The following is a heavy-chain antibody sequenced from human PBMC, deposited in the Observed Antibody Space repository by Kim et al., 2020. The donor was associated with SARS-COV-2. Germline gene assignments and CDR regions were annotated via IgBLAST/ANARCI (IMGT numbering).Heavy chain of an antibody. CDR1: GCSISPYY. J-gene: IGHJ6*02. D-gene: IGHD2-8*01. V-gene: IGHV4-59*08. CDR3: STVFRGMDV. Sequence: SETLSLTCSVSGCSISPYYWTWIRQSPGRGLEWIGYIYYSGSTHYNPSLKNRVTITVHTSTNHFSLQLNSITAADTGAYYYSTVFRGMDVWLQGSPVIVS. CDR2: IYYSGST.